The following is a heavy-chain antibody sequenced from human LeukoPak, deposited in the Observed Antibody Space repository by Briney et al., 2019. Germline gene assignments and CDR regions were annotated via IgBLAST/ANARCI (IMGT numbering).Heavy chain of an antibody. CDR1: GFTFDDYA. V-gene: IGHV3-9*01. CDR2: ISWNSGSI. CDR3: AKDKRPAATAPTD. J-gene: IGHJ4*02. D-gene: IGHD6-13*01. Sequence: PGGSLRLSCAASGFTFDDYAMHWVRQAPGKGLEWVSGISWNSGSIGYADSVKGRFTISRDNAKNSLYLQLNSLTAEDTALYYCAKDKRPAATAPTDWGQGTLDTVSS.